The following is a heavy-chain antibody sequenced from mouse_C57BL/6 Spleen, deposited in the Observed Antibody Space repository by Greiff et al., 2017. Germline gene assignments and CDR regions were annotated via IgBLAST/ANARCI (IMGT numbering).Heavy chain of an antibody. J-gene: IGHJ4*01. Sequence: QVQLQQSGAELVRPGSSVKLSCKASGYTFTSYWMAWVKQRPGQGLEWIGNIYPSGSGTHYNQKFKDKATLTVDKSSSTAYMQLSSLTSEDSAVXYGTRDLRPGGAMDDWGQGTSVTVSS. CDR3: TRDLRPGGAMDD. D-gene: IGHD2-12*01. CDR2: IYPSGSGT. CDR1: GYTFTSYW. V-gene: IGHV1-61*01.